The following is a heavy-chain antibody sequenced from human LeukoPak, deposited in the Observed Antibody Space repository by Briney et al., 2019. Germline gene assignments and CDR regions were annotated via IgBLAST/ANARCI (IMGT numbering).Heavy chain of an antibody. J-gene: IGHJ4*02. Sequence: GGSLRLSCAASGFTFRTYAKSWVRQVPGKGLEWVSAISASGGSTYYADSVKGRFTISRDNSKNTVFVQMHSLRAEDTAVYYCAKGSSGSYYPYYFDNWGQGTLVTVSS. CDR1: GFTFRTYA. CDR2: ISASGGST. V-gene: IGHV3-23*01. D-gene: IGHD3-10*01. CDR3: AKGSSGSYYPYYFDN.